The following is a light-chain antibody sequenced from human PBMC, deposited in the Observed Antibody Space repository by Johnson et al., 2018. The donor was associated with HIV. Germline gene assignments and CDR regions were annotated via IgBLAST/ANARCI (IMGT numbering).Light chain of an antibody. CDR3: GTWDSSLSASYV. CDR2: DNN. CDR1: SSNIGNNY. Sequence: QSVLTQPPSVSAAPGQKVTISCSGSSSNIGNNYVSWYQQLPGTAPKLLIYDNNKRPSGIPDRFSGSKSGTSATLGITGLQTGDEADYYCGTWDSSLSASYVCGAGTRVT. J-gene: IGLJ1*01. V-gene: IGLV1-51*01.